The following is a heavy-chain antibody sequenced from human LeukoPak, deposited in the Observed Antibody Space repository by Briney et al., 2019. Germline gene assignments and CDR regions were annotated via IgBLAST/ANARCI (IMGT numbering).Heavy chain of an antibody. V-gene: IGHV4-59*01. J-gene: IGHJ6*02. CDR1: GGSISSYY. D-gene: IGHD3-3*01. CDR2: IYYSGST. CDR3: ARSHPQGYDFWSGYHYYYYGMDV. Sequence: SETLSLTCTVSGGSISSYYWSWIRQPPGKGLEWIGYIYYSGSTNYNPSLKGRVTISVDTSKNQFSLKLSSVTAADTAVYYCARSHPQGYDFWSGYHYYYYGMDVWGQGTTVTVSS.